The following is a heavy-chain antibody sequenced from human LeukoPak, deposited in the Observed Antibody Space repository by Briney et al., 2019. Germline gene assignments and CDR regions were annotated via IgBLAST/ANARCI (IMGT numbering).Heavy chain of an antibody. CDR1: GYSYDTYG. J-gene: IGHJ4*02. Sequence: ASVKVSCKASGYSYDTYGISWVRQAPGQGLEWLGWIRVQNGQTKYAQSLQGRVTMTTDTSTSTAYMELRSLRSDDTAVYYCARVSSKGATPSDYWGQGTLVTVSS. D-gene: IGHD5-24*01. V-gene: IGHV1-18*01. CDR3: ARVSSKGATPSDY. CDR2: IRVQNGQT.